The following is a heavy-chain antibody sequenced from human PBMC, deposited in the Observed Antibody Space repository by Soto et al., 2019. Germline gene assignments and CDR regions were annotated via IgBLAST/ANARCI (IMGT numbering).Heavy chain of an antibody. CDR3: ARDTETLGPRANDALDI. D-gene: IGHD3-3*02. V-gene: IGHV1-3*01. CDR2: INVGSGNT. J-gene: IGHJ3*02. Sequence: ASVKVSCKAAGYTFSAYAMNWVRQAPGQSLEWMGWINVGSGNTRYSQNFQGRVSITRDTSASTVYMELTGLKSEDTAMYYCARDTETLGPRANDALDIWGQGTMVTVSS. CDR1: GYTFSAYA.